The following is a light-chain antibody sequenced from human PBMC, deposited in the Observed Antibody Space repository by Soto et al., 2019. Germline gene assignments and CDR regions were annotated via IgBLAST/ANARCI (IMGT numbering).Light chain of an antibody. CDR3: QQFNTSPWT. CDR2: RSS. V-gene: IGKV1-5*03. J-gene: IGKJ1*01. CDR1: QSVSIW. Sequence: DIQMTQSPSTLSASEGDRVTISCRASQSVSIWLAWYQQKPGRAPKLLIYRSSILESGVPSRFSGSGSGTEFTLTISSLPPDDFATYYCQQFNTSPWTFGQGTKVDIK.